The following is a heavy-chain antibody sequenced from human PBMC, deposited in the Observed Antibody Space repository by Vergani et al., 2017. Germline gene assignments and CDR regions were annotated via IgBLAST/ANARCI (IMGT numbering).Heavy chain of an antibody. CDR3: ARVHCSGGSCYSEGVDAFDI. J-gene: IGHJ3*02. Sequence: QVQLQESGPGLVKSSETLSLTCTVSGGSISSYYWSWIRQPPGKGLEWIGYIYYSGSTNYNPSLKSRVTISVDTSKNQFSLKLSSVTAADTAVYYCARVHCSGGSCYSEGVDAFDIWGQGTMVTVSS. V-gene: IGHV4-59*01. CDR2: IYYSGST. CDR1: GGSISSYY. D-gene: IGHD2-15*01.